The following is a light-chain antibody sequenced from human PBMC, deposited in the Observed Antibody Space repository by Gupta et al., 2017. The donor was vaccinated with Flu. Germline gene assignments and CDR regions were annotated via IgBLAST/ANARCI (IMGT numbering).Light chain of an antibody. V-gene: IGLV1-44*01. CDR3: AAWDDSLNGHYV. CDR1: SSNIGSNA. J-gene: IGLJ1*01. CDR2: GSN. Sequence: SVLAQPPSASGPPGQRVTITCSGSSSNIGSNAVNWYQQVPGTSPNLLIYGSNQRPSGVPDRFAGSKSGTSAALAIRGLQSEDEADYYCAAWDDSLNGHYVFGTGTKVTVL.